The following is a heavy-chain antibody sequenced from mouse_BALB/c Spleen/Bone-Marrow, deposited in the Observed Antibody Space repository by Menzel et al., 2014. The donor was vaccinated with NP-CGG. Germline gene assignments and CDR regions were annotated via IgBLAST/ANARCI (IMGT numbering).Heavy chain of an antibody. J-gene: IGHJ3*01. CDR2: IHPSDSET. CDR1: GYSSTTYW. D-gene: IGHD1-1*02. V-gene: IGHV1S82*01. CDR3: GREKVYYGGSWFAY. Sequence: QVQLKQSGTEVVRPGASVKLSCKASGYSSTTYWMNWVKQRPGQGLEWIGMIHPSDSETRLNQKFKDKATLTADTSSSKTYVQLNNTTSEDSEVYYCGREKVYYGGSWFAYWGQGTLVTVSA.